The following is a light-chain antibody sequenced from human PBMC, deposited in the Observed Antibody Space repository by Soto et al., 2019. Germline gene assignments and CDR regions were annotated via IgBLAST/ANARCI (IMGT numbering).Light chain of an antibody. CDR2: EAS. V-gene: IGLV2-23*01. CDR1: SSDVWGYNF. CDR3: FSYGASTYV. Sequence: QSVLTQPASVSGAPGQSITICCTGTSSDVWGYNFVSWYQQYLGKVSKLMIYEASKRPSGVSKRFSGSKAGNTAFLTIVGLQAEDEADYSCFSYGASTYVFAPGTQGTVL. J-gene: IGLJ1*01.